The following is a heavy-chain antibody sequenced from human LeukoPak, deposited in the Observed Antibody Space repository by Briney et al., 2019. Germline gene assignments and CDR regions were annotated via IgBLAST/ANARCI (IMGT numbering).Heavy chain of an antibody. Sequence: SETLPLTCAVYGGSFSDYYWNWIRQPPGKGLEWIGEINHSGSTNYNPSLKSRVTMSVDTFKNQFSLTLSSVTAADTAVYYCARVQDFETRGYYLGYWGHGTLVTVSS. D-gene: IGHD3-22*01. CDR1: GGSFSDYY. CDR3: ARVQDFETRGYYLGY. CDR2: INHSGST. V-gene: IGHV4-34*01. J-gene: IGHJ4*01.